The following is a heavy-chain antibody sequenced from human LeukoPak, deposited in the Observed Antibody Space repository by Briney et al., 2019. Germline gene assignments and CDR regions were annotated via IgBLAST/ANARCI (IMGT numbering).Heavy chain of an antibody. CDR2: IRSKAYGGTT. CDR3: TRSRNTVTPLN. D-gene: IGHD4-17*01. V-gene: IGHV3-49*04. J-gene: IGHJ4*02. CDR1: GFTSSDYA. Sequence: GGSLRLSCTASGFTSSDYAMSWVRQAPGKGLEWVGFIRSKAYGGTTEYAASVKGRFSISRDDSKSIAYLQMNSLKTEDTAVYYCTRSRNTVTPLNWGQGTLVTVSS.